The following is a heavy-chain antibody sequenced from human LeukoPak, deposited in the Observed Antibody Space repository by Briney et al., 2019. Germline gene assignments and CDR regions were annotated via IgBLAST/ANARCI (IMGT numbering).Heavy chain of an antibody. CDR3: ARAPSEIGGYYPEYFRH. CDR1: GFTFSTYW. J-gene: IGHJ1*01. V-gene: IGHV3-74*01. CDR2: IKSDGST. Sequence: GGSLRLSCAASGFTFSTYWMHWVRQAPGKGLVWVSRIKSDGSTNYADSVKGRFTISRDNAKNTVSLQTNSLRPEDTGVYYCARAPSEIGGYYPEYFRHWGQGTLVTVSS. D-gene: IGHD3-22*01.